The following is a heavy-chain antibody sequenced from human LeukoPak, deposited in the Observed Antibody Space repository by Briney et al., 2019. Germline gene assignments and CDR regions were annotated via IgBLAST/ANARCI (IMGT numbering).Heavy chain of an antibody. CDR3: ARVRGLVLRRVFDY. CDR2: MNPNSGNT. V-gene: IGHV1-8*03. D-gene: IGHD6-19*01. Sequence: ASVKVSCKASGYTFTSYDINWVRQATGQGLEWMGWMNPNSGNTGYAQKFQGRVTITRNTSISTAYMELSSLGSEDTAVYYCARVRGLVLRRVFDYWGQGTLVTVSS. J-gene: IGHJ4*02. CDR1: GYTFTSYD.